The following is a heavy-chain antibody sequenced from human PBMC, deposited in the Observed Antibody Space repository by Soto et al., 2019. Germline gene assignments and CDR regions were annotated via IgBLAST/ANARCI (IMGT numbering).Heavy chain of an antibody. Sequence: EGQLVESGGGLVQPGGSLKLSCAASGFTFGGSAVHWVRQASGKGLEWVGHIRSKTNSYATAYAESVKGRFTISRGDSMNTAYLQMNSLKTEDTAVYFCTRQTDAVQWLVVPTDYNFDYWGQGTLVTVSS. V-gene: IGHV3-73*02. CDR2: IRSKTNSYAT. J-gene: IGHJ4*02. D-gene: IGHD6-19*01. CDR3: TRQTDAVQWLVVPTDYNFDY. CDR1: GFTFGGSA.